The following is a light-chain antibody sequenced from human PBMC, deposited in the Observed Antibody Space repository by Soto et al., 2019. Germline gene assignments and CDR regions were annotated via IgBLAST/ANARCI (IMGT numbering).Light chain of an antibody. CDR2: GVS. CDR1: QSFNNNN. CDR3: HHYITSLWT. J-gene: IGKJ1*01. V-gene: IGKV3-20*01. Sequence: EIVLTQSPGTLSLSPGERATLSCRASQSFNNNNLAWYQQKPGQAPRLLIHGVSTRATGIPDRFTGGGSETDFTLTITKVGPEDFAVYYCHHYITSLWTFGQGTRVELK.